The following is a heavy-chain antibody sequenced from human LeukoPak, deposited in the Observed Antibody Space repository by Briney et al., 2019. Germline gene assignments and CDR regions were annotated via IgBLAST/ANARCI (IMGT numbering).Heavy chain of an antibody. CDR2: INQHTSER. Sequence: GGSLRLSCAASGFTFSNFWMTWVRQAPGKGLEWVANINQHTSERYYVDSVKGRFTISRDNANNSLSLQMNNLRAEDTAVYYCAKDSAKKYDDYWGQGTLVTVSS. J-gene: IGHJ4*02. D-gene: IGHD2/OR15-2a*01. CDR3: AKDSAKKYDDY. CDR1: GFTFSNFW. V-gene: IGHV3-7*01.